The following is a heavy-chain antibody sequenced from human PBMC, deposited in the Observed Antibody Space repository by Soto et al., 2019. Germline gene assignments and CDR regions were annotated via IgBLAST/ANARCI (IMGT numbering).Heavy chain of an antibody. D-gene: IGHD6-19*01. CDR2: ISGSGGTI. J-gene: IGHJ4*02. Sequence: EVQLVESGGGLVQPGGSLRLSCAASGFTLSSYSMHWVRQAPGKGLEWVSYISGSGGTIYYADSVKGRFTISRDNAKNSXSVQMNSLRDEDTAVYFCARETGLRSSGWSYYFDFWGQGTLVTVSS. V-gene: IGHV3-48*02. CDR3: ARETGLRSSGWSYYFDF. CDR1: GFTLSSYS.